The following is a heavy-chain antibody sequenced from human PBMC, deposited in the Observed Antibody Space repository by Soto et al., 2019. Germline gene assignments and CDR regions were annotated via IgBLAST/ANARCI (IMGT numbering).Heavy chain of an antibody. J-gene: IGHJ6*02. Sequence: QLQLQESGPGLVKPSETLSLTCTVSGGSISSSSYYWGWIRQPPGKGLEGIGSIDYSGSTYYNPSLKSRVTISVDTSKNQFSLKLSSVTAADTAVYYCASQQLVHYYYGMDVWGQGTTVTVSS. CDR3: ASQQLVHYYYGMDV. CDR2: IDYSGST. D-gene: IGHD6-13*01. CDR1: GGSISSSSYY. V-gene: IGHV4-39*01.